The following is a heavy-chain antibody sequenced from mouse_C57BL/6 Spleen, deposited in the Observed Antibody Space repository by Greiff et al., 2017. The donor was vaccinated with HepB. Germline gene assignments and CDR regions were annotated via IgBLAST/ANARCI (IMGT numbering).Heavy chain of an antibody. D-gene: IGHD2-2*01. Sequence: EVKLVESGPGMVKPSQSLSLTCTVTGYSITSGYDWHWIRHFPGNKLEWMGYISYSGSTNYNPSLKSRISITHDTSKNHFFLKLNSVTTEDTATYYCARDGRDGYDGYYFDYWGQGTTLTVSS. V-gene: IGHV3-1*01. CDR2: ISYSGST. CDR1: GYSITSGYD. J-gene: IGHJ2*01. CDR3: ARDGRDGYDGYYFDY.